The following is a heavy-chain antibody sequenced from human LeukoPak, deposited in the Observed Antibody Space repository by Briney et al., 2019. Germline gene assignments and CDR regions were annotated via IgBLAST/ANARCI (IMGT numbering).Heavy chain of an antibody. V-gene: IGHV3-33*01. CDR3: ARVIGRHEVGATDY. CDR1: GFTFSAYG. D-gene: IGHD1-26*01. J-gene: IGHJ4*02. Sequence: PGGSLRLSCAVSGFTFSAYGMHWVRQPPGKGLEWVAVICDDGSNKYYADSVKGRFTISRDDSKNTLYLQMNNLRAEDTAVYYCARVIGRHEVGATDYWGQGTLVTVSS. CDR2: ICDDGSNK.